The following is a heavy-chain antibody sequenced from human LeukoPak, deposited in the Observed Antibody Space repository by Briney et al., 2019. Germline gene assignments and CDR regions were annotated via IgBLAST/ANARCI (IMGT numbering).Heavy chain of an antibody. J-gene: IGHJ4*02. CDR3: ARDKIVGPTTLDY. V-gene: IGHV3-48*04. D-gene: IGHD1-26*01. CDR1: GFTFSNFA. Sequence: GSLRLSCAASGFTFSNFAMTWVRQAPGKGPEWVSYISGSSRTIYYADSVKGRFTISRDNAKNSLYLQMNSLRADDTAIYYCARDKIVGPTTLDYWGQGTLVTVSS. CDR2: ISGSSRTI.